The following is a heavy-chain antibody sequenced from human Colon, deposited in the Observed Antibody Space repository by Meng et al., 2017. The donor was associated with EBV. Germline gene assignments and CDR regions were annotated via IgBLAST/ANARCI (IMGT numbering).Heavy chain of an antibody. CDR2: IYHSGST. Sequence: QVQLQGSAPGRVHPSGTLHLTCAVSGGSLSSRNWWSWVRQPPGKGLEWIGEIYHSGSTNYNPSLKSRVTISVDESKNQFSLRLSSVTAADTAVYYCARVGAYCGGDCYHPRWGQGTLVTVSS. V-gene: IGHV4-4*02. J-gene: IGHJ4*02. CDR3: ARVGAYCGGDCYHPR. CDR1: GGSLSSRNW. D-gene: IGHD2-21*02.